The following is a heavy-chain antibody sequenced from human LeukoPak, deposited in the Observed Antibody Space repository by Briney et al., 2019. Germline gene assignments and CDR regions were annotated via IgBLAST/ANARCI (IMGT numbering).Heavy chain of an antibody. CDR3: ANQGAPGGWDFDY. CDR2: ISSSGSSI. J-gene: IGHJ4*02. V-gene: IGHV3-11*01. CDR1: GFTFSDYY. Sequence: PGGSLRLSCAASGFTFSDYYMSWIRQAPGKGLEWVSYISSSGSSIYYADSVKGRFTISRDNAKNSLYLQINSLRAEDTAVYYCANQGAPGGWDFDYWGQGTLVTVSS. D-gene: IGHD1-26*01.